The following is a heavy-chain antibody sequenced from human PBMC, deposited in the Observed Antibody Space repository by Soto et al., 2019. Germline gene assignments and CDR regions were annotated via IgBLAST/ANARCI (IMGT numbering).Heavy chain of an antibody. Sequence: ASVKVSCKASGGTLSSFAISWVRQAPGQGLDWIGGIIPLWGSTSYAQKFQGRVTITADESTNTAYMELNGLRSEDTAVYYCARDSSSWYFFDYWGQGTLVTVSS. CDR1: GGTLSSFA. CDR3: ARDSSSWYFFDY. J-gene: IGHJ4*02. CDR2: IIPLWGST. D-gene: IGHD6-13*01. V-gene: IGHV1-69*13.